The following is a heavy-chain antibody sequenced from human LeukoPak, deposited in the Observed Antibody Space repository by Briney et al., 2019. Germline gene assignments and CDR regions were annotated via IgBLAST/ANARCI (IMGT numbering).Heavy chain of an antibody. D-gene: IGHD2/OR15-2a*01. Sequence: GRSLRLSCAASGFTFSSYAMHWVRQAPGKGLEWVAVISYDGSNKYYADSVKGRFTISRDNSKSTLYLQMNSLRAEDTAVYYCARDPIGYYYGMDVWGQGTTVTVSS. CDR2: ISYDGSNK. V-gene: IGHV3-30-3*01. J-gene: IGHJ6*02. CDR3: ARDPIGYYYGMDV. CDR1: GFTFSSYA.